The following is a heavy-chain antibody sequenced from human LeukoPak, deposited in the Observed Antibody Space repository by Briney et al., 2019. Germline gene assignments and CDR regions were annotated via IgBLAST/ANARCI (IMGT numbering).Heavy chain of an antibody. CDR3: ARDHPDYDSSGYQQRGAFDI. J-gene: IGHJ3*02. Sequence: ASVKVSCKASGGTFSSYAISWVRQAPGQGLEWMGGIIPIFGTANYAQKFQGRVTITADESTSTAYMELSSLRSEDTAVYYCARDHPDYDSSGYQQRGAFDIWGHGTMVTVSS. CDR2: IIPIFGTA. CDR1: GGTFSSYA. D-gene: IGHD3-22*01. V-gene: IGHV1-69*13.